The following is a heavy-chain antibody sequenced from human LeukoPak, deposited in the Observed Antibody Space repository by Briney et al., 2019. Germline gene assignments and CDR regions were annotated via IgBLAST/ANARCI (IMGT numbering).Heavy chain of an antibody. Sequence: SSETLSLTCTVSGGSISSGSYYWSWIRQPAGKGLEWIGRIYTSGSTNCNPSLKSRVTISVDTSRNQFSLKLSSVTAADTAVYYCARGSSSFRYMDVWGKGTTVTVSS. J-gene: IGHJ6*03. V-gene: IGHV4-61*02. D-gene: IGHD6-13*01. CDR1: GGSISSGSYY. CDR2: IYTSGST. CDR3: ARGSSSFRYMDV.